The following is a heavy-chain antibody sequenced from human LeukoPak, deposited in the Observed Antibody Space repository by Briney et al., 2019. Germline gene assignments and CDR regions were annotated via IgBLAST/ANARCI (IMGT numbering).Heavy chain of an antibody. Sequence: ASVKVSCKASGYTFTSYYMHWVRQAPGQGLEWMGIINPSGGSTNYAQKFQGRVTMTRDMSTSTVYMELNRLTSDDTAVYYCARDTGFPFFDFWGHGALVTVSS. V-gene: IGHV1-46*01. CDR3: ARDTGFPFFDF. CDR2: INPSGGST. J-gene: IGHJ4*01. CDR1: GYTFTSYY.